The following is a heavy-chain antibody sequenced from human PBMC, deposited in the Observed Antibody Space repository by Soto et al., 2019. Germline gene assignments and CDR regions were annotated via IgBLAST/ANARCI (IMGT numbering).Heavy chain of an antibody. CDR3: AKSHYDFWSGYYNH. CDR1: GFTFDDYA. V-gene: IGHV3-9*01. D-gene: IGHD3-3*01. Sequence: GGSLRLSCAASGFTFDDYAMHWVRQAPGKGLEWVSGISWNSGSIGYADSVKGRFTISRDNAKNSLYLQMNSLRAEDTALYYCAKSHYDFWSGYYNHWGQGTLVTVSS. J-gene: IGHJ5*02. CDR2: ISWNSGSI.